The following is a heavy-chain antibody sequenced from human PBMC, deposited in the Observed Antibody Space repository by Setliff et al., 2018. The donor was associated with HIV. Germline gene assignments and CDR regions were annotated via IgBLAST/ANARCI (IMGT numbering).Heavy chain of an antibody. V-gene: IGHV1-2*02. Sequence: ASVKVSCKASGYTFTGYYMHWVRQAPGQGLEGMGWINPNSGGTNYAQKFQGRVTMTRDTSISTAYMELSRVESDDTAVYYCARGSGYTRSWVPGGSWGQGTMVTVSS. CDR2: INPNSGGT. CDR3: ARGSGYTRSWVPGGS. CDR1: GYTFTGYY. J-gene: IGHJ3*01. D-gene: IGHD6-13*01.